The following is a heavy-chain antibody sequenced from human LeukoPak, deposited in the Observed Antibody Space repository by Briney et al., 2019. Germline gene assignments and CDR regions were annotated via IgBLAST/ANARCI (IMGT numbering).Heavy chain of an antibody. CDR2: IYHSGST. CDR1: GGSISSGGYY. D-gene: IGHD3-10*01. J-gene: IGHJ5*02. Sequence: PSETLSLTCTVSGGSISSGGYYWSWIRQPPGKGLEWIGYIYHSGSTYYNPSLKSRVTISVDRSKNQFSLKLSSVTAADTAVYYCARDLYGSGSSWGQGTLVTVSS. V-gene: IGHV4-30-2*01. CDR3: ARDLYGSGSS.